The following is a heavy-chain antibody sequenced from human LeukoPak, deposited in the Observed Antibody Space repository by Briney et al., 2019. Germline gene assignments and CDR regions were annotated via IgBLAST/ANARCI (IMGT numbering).Heavy chain of an antibody. J-gene: IGHJ4*02. CDR1: GFPFRNAW. CDR2: IKSRTDGGAT. Sequence: PGGALRPSCAAPGFPFRNAWEGWVRQAPRKGPEWVGRIKSRTDGGATEYAAPVKGRFSISRDDSKNTLYLQINSLKTEDTAVYYCADLGDYGVGWGQGTLVTVSS. CDR3: ADLGDYGVG. V-gene: IGHV3-15*01. D-gene: IGHD4-17*01.